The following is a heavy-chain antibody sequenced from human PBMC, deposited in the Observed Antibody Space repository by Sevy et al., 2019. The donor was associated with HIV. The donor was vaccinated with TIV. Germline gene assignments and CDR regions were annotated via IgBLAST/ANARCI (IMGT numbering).Heavy chain of an antibody. CDR3: ARLTGGVDSGFQY. Sequence: SETLSLTCDVSGASISSSNWWSWVRQPPGRGLEWIGEIYQSGTTNYNPSLKSRVSISLDKSKNQFSLRLNSVTAADTSVYFCARLTGGVDSGFQYWGRGTLVTVSS. CDR1: GASISSSNW. CDR2: IYQSGTT. J-gene: IGHJ1*01. D-gene: IGHD3-16*01. V-gene: IGHV4-4*02.